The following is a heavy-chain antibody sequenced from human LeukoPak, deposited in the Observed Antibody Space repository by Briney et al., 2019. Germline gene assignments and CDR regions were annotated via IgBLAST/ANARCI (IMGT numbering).Heavy chain of an antibody. J-gene: IGHJ5*02. CDR3: ARAPPGNSSWSTFDP. CDR1: GGSISSYY. D-gene: IGHD6-13*01. CDR2: IYYSGST. V-gene: IGHV4-59*01. Sequence: SETLSLTCTVSGGSISSYYWSWIRQPPGKGLEWIGYIYYSGSTNYNPSLKSRVTISVDTSKNQFSLKLSSVTAADTAVYYCARAPPGNSSWSTFDPWGQGTLVTVSS.